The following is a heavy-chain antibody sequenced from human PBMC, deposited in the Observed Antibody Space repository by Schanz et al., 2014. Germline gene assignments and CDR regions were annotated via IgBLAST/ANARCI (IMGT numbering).Heavy chain of an antibody. J-gene: IGHJ4*02. Sequence: VELVASGGGAFQPGRSLRLSCVDSDLSFETYAFHWVRQAPGKGLEWVAVISFDGSDKYYADGVKGRFTISRDNSKSILFLQMKGLRVDDTAVYYCARDWSGDYGSASYLTSWGQGTLVTVSS. CDR1: DLSFETYA. D-gene: IGHD3-10*01. CDR2: ISFDGSDK. CDR3: ARDWSGDYGSASYLTS. V-gene: IGHV3-30*04.